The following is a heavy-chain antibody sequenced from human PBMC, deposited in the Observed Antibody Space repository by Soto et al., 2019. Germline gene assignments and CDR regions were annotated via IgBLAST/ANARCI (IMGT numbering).Heavy chain of an antibody. CDR2: IYSGGST. D-gene: IGHD2-15*01. CDR1: GFTVSSNY. J-gene: IGHJ6*03. V-gene: IGHV3-53*04. CDR3: ARALGSCSGGSCYYYYMDV. Sequence: GGSLRLSCAASGFTVSSNYMSWVRQAPGKGLEWVSVIYSGGSTYYADSVKGPFTISRHNSKNTLYLQMNSLRAEDTAVYYWARALGSCSGGSCYYYYMDVWGKGTTVTVSS.